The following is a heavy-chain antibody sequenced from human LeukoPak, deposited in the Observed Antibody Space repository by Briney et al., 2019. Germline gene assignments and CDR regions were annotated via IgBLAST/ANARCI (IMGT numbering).Heavy chain of an antibody. D-gene: IGHD3-3*01. CDR3: ARGQRIDYDFWSGYYSMSRFDP. CDR1: GGSFSGYY. V-gene: IGHV4-34*01. CDR2: SNHSGST. J-gene: IGHJ5*02. Sequence: SETLSLTCAVYGGSFSGYYWSLIRQPPGKGLEWIGESNHSGSTNYNPSLKSRVTISVDTSKNQFSLKLSSVTAADTAVYYCARGQRIDYDFWSGYYSMSRFDPWGQGTLVTVSS.